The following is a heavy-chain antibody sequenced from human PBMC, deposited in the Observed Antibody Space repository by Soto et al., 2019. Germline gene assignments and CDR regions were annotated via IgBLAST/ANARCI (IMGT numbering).Heavy chain of an antibody. Sequence: QVQLQESGPGLVKPSGTLSHTCAVSGGSISSSNRWSWVRQPPGKGLEWIGEIYHSGSTNYNPSRRGRVPIALDQSQNQFSLKLSSVTAADTAVYYCARVPNAGGNCYWGQGTLVTVSS. D-gene: IGHD1-7*01. V-gene: IGHV4-4*02. J-gene: IGHJ4*02. CDR1: GGSISSSNR. CDR2: IYHSGST. CDR3: ARVPNAGGNCY.